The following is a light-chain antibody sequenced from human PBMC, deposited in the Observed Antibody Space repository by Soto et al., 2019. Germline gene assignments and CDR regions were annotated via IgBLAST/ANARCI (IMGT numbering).Light chain of an antibody. J-gene: IGLJ1*01. CDR3: SSYTSTSSFSV. CDR2: DVS. CDR1: SSDVGGYDY. Sequence: QSVLTQPASVSGSPGQSITISCTGTSSDVGGYDYVSWYQQHPGKAPKLMIYDVSNRPSGVSNRFSGSKSGNTASLTISGLQAEDEADYYCSSYTSTSSFSVFGTGTKVNV. V-gene: IGLV2-14*03.